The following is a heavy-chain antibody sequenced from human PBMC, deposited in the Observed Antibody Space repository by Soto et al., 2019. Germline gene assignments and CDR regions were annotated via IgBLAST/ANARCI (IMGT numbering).Heavy chain of an antibody. CDR1: GFMFSNHG. D-gene: IGHD1-1*01. CDR2: IWSDGNNR. V-gene: IGHV3-33*01. Sequence: QVQLVESGGGVVQPGRSLRLSCAASGFMFSNHGMHWVRQAPGKGLEWVAVIWSDGNNRYYADSVKGRFTISRDNSKNTVYLQISSLRVEDTAVYYCVRGDNWNDEASDYWGQGTLVTVSS. CDR3: VRGDNWNDEASDY. J-gene: IGHJ4*02.